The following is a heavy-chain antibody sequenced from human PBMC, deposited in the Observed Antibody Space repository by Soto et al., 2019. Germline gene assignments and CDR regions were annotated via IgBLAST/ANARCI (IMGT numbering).Heavy chain of an antibody. D-gene: IGHD3-22*01. CDR3: AAAPYYYDSSGYYYYFDY. CDR2: IVVGSGNT. Sequence: ASVKVSCKASGFTFTSSAVQWVRQARGQRLEWIGWIVVGSGNTNYAQKFQERVTITRDMSTSTAYMELSSLRSEDTAVYYCAAAPYYYDSSGYYYYFDYGGKGTLVTVSS. CDR1: GFTFTSSA. J-gene: IGHJ4*02. V-gene: IGHV1-58*01.